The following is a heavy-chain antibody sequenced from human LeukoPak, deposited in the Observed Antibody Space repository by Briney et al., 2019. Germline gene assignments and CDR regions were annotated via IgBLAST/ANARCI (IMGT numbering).Heavy chain of an antibody. Sequence: VASVKVSCKASVYTFTGYYMHWVRQAPGQGLEWMGWINPNSGGTNYAQKFQGRVTMTRDTSISTAYMELSRLRSDDTAVYYCARLPTVNDAFDIWGQGTMVTVSS. J-gene: IGHJ3*02. D-gene: IGHD4-11*01. CDR1: VYTFTGYY. CDR2: INPNSGGT. V-gene: IGHV1-2*02. CDR3: ARLPTVNDAFDI.